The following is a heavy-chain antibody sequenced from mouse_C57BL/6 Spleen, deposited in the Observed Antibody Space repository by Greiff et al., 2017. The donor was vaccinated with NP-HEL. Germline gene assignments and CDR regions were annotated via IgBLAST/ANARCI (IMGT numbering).Heavy chain of an antibody. D-gene: IGHD2-5*01. CDR2: IYPGDGDT. CDR1: GYAFSSSW. Sequence: QVQLQQSGPELVKPGASVKISCKASGYAFSSSWMNWVKQRPGKGLEWIGRIYPGDGDTNYNGKFKGKATLTADKSSSTAYMQLSSLTSEDSAVYFCAREHYSNYTRGFAYWGQGTLVTVSA. J-gene: IGHJ3*01. CDR3: AREHYSNYTRGFAY. V-gene: IGHV1-82*01.